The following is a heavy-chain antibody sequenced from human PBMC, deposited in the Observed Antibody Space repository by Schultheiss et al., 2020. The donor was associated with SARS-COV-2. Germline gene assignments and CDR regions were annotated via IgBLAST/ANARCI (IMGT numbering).Heavy chain of an antibody. D-gene: IGHD5-18*01. CDR1: GGSISSSNW. CDR2: IYHSGST. Sequence: SETLSLTCAVSGGSISSSNWWSWVRQPPGKGLEWIGEIYHSGSTNYNPSLKSRVTISVDTSKNQFSLKLSSVTAADTAVYYCARGWGYSYGYNPKYYYYYGMDVWGQGTTVTVSS. J-gene: IGHJ6*02. V-gene: IGHV4-4*02. CDR3: ARGWGYSYGYNPKYYYYYGMDV.